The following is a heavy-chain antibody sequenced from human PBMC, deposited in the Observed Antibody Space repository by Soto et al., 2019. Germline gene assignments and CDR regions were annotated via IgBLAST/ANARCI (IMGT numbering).Heavy chain of an antibody. V-gene: IGHV1-18*01. CDR3: AGDHPFIVATMSIDF. D-gene: IGHD5-12*01. CDR2: ISPYNGHT. Sequence: QVQMAQSGGEVKKLGASLKVSCKAFGYTFTNYGISWVRQAPGQGLEWMGWISPYNGHTNSARKFQDRMSMTPDTTTATAYMELGSLRTDDTAVYYCAGDHPFIVATMSIDFWGQGTLVSVSS. CDR1: GYTFTNYG. J-gene: IGHJ4*02.